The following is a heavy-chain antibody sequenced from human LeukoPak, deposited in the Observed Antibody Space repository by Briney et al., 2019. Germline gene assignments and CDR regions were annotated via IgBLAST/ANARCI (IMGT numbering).Heavy chain of an antibody. CDR2: ISSSGSTI. V-gene: IGHV3-48*03. J-gene: IGHJ6*04. CDR3: AREDIVVVPGDYGMDV. CDR1: GFTFSSYE. Sequence: PGGSLRLSCAASGFTFSSYEMNWVRQAPGKGLEWVSYISSSGSTIYYADSVKGRFTISRDNDKNSLYLQMNSLRAEDTAVYYCAREDIVVVPGDYGMDVWGKGTTVTVSS. D-gene: IGHD2-2*01.